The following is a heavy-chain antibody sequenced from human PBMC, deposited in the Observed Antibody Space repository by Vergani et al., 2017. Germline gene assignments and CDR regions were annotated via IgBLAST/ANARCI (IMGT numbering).Heavy chain of an antibody. V-gene: IGHV1-2*02. CDR1: GYTFTDSF. CDR2: INPNSGGT. Sequence: QVQLVQPGAEWKNPGASVKVSCKAPGYTFTDSFMHWVRQAPGQGLEWMGWINPNSGGTNYEQRFQVRVTMTRDTSISTAYMELSNLRSDDTAVYYCARVGTSSNRDYFDYWGQGTLVTVSS. CDR3: ARVGTSSNRDYFDY. D-gene: IGHD2-2*01. J-gene: IGHJ4*02.